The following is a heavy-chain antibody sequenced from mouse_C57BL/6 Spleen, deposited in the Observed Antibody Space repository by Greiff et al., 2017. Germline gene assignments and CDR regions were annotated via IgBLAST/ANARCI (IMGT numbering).Heavy chain of an antibody. CDR1: GYTFTSYW. CDR3: ARVEDYDYYFDY. Sequence: QVQLQQPGAELVRPGSSVKLSCKASGYTFTSYWMHWVKQRPIQGLEWIGNIDPTDSETHYNQKFKDKATLTVDKSSSTAYMQLSSLTSEYSAVYYCARVEDYDYYFDYWGQGTTLTVSS. CDR2: IDPTDSET. D-gene: IGHD2-4*01. J-gene: IGHJ2*01. V-gene: IGHV1-52*01.